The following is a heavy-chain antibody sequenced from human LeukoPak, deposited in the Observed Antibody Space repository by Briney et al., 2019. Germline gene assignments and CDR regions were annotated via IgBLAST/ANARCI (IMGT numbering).Heavy chain of an antibody. CDR1: GFTFSSNW. J-gene: IGHJ4*02. CDR2: INDGGTYT. CDR3: VREIKIMGFRAFDY. V-gene: IGHV3-74*01. Sequence: GGSLRLSCAASGFTFSSNWMHWVRQAPGKGLMWVSRINDGGTYTAYADSVKGRFAVSRDNAENTLYLQMDSLTVEDTGLYYCVREIKIMGFRAFDYWGQGTPVTVSS. D-gene: IGHD3-10*01.